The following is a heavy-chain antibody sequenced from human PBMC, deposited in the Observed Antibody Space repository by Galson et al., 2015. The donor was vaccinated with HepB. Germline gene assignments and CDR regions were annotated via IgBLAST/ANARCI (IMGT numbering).Heavy chain of an antibody. CDR2: IYHSGST. J-gene: IGHJ4*02. Sequence: SETLSLTCAVSGGSINSNNWWSWVRQPPGKGLEWIGEIYHSGSTNYNPSLKSRVTMSVNKSKNQFSLKLTSVTAADTAVYYCARVGAALFDYWGQGILVTVSS. D-gene: IGHD6-13*01. CDR1: GGSINSNNW. CDR3: ARVGAALFDY. V-gene: IGHV4-4*02.